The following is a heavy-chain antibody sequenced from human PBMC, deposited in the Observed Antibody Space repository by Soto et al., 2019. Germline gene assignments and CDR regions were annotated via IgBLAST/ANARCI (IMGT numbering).Heavy chain of an antibody. CDR1: GFTFNTYA. CDR3: TKSFIVVVTAIRPDDNFDF. V-gene: IGHV3-23*01. J-gene: IGHJ3*01. CDR2: ISGGGGST. Sequence: PGGSLRLSCAASGFTFNTYAMNWVRQVPGKGLEWVASISGGGGSTYYADSVKGRFTISRDTSNNTLYLQMNSLSAEDTAVYYCTKSFIVVVTAIRPDDNFDFWGQGTMVTVSS. D-gene: IGHD2-21*02.